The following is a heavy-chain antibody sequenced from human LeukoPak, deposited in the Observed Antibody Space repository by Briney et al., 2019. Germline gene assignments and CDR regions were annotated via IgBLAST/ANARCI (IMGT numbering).Heavy chain of an antibody. Sequence: SETLSLTCTVSGGSISSSSYYWGWIRQPPGKGLEWIGSIYYSGSTYYNPSLKSRVTISVDTSKNQFSLKLSSVTAADTAVYYCARGPQDYDFWSGYYTYWGQGTLVTVSS. D-gene: IGHD3-3*01. V-gene: IGHV4-39*07. J-gene: IGHJ4*02. CDR3: ARGPQDYDFWSGYYTY. CDR2: IYYSGST. CDR1: GGSISSSSYY.